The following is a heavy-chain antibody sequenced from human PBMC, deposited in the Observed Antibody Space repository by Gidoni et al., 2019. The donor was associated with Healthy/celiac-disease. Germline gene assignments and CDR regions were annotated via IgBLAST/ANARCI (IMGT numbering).Heavy chain of an antibody. V-gene: IGHV3-15*01. D-gene: IGHD4-17*01. Sequence: EVQLVESGGGLVKPGGSLRLSCAASGFTFSNAWMSWVRQAPGKGLEWVGRIKSKTDGGTTDYAAPVKGRFTISRDDSKNTLYLQMNSLKTEDTAVYYCTTALTYGDYWADAFDIWGQGTMVTVSS. CDR2: IKSKTDGGTT. CDR1: GFTFSNAW. J-gene: IGHJ3*02. CDR3: TTALTYGDYWADAFDI.